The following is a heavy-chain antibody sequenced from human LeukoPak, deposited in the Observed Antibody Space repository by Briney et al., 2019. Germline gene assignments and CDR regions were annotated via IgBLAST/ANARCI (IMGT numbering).Heavy chain of an antibody. CDR1: GFTLSNYW. Sequence: PGGSLRLSCAASGFTLSNYWMHCVRQAPGKGLVWVSRINSDGSSTSHADSVKGRFTISRDNAKSTLYLQMNSLRSEDTAVYYCARGPQRGAAANYYGMDVWGQGTTVTVSS. V-gene: IGHV3-74*01. CDR2: INSDGSST. CDR3: ARGPQRGAAANYYGMDV. D-gene: IGHD2-2*01. J-gene: IGHJ6*02.